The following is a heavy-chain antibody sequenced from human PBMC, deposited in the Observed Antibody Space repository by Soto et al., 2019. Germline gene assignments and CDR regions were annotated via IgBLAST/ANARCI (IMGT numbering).Heavy chain of an antibody. CDR3: ARVGDYYVSWSYYNGAVLCAFDI. CDR2: IKQDGSEK. CDR1: GFTFSSYW. J-gene: IGHJ3*02. Sequence: PGGSLRLSCAASGFTFSSYWMSWVRQAPGKGLEWVANIKQDGSEKYYVDSVKGRFTISRDNAKNSLYLQMNSLRAEDTAVYYCARVGDYYVSWSYYNGAVLCAFDIWGQGTMVTVSS. D-gene: IGHD3-10*01. V-gene: IGHV3-7*01.